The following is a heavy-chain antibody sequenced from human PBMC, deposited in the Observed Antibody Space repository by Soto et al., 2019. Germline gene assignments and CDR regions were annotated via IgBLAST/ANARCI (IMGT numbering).Heavy chain of an antibody. D-gene: IGHD3-22*01. CDR2: ISANSGNT. Sequence: QVQLVQSGAEVKKPGASVKVSCKAFGFIFNNYAISWVRQAPGQVLEWMGWISANSGNTNYAQKLQGRVTRTTDTSTSTAYMELRSLRSDDTAVYYCATAGNYDSSGRDFWGQGTLVTVSS. CDR3: ATAGNYDSSGRDF. CDR1: GFIFNNYA. V-gene: IGHV1-18*04. J-gene: IGHJ4*02.